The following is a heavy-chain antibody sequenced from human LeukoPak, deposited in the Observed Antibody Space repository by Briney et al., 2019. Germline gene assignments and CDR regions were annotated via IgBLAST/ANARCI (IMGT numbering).Heavy chain of an antibody. V-gene: IGHV4-61*08. Sequence: PSETLSLTCTVSGGSISSGGYYWSWIRQHPGKGLEWIGYIYYSGSTNYNPSLKSRVTISVDTSKNQFSLKLSSVTAADTAVYYCARVGYYYDSRAFDYWGQGTLVTVSS. J-gene: IGHJ4*02. CDR3: ARVGYYYDSRAFDY. CDR1: GGSISSGGYY. CDR2: IYYSGST. D-gene: IGHD3-22*01.